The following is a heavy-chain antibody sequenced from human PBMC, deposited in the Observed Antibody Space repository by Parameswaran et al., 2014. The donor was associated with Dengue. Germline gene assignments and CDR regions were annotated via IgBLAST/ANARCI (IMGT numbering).Heavy chain of an antibody. Sequence: LTCAASGFMFDEHAMYWVRQAPGKGLEWVSGINWNSADTGYAASVEGRFTISRDNAKNSLYLQMNSLRVEDTGMYYCAKDKERYCNSAGCYWYFDIWGLAPWSPSPQ. CDR1: GFMFDEHA. V-gene: IGHV3-9*01. CDR3: AKDKERYCNSAGCYWYFDI. CDR2: INWNSADT. D-gene: IGHD2/OR15-2a*01. J-gene: IGHJ2*01.